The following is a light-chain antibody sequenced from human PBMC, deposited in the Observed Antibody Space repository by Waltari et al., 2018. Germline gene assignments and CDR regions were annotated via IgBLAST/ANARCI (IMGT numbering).Light chain of an antibody. Sequence: QAGLTQPPSVSKGLRQTATLPCTGDNNNVGYEGATWLQQHQGHPPKLLFYRNNKRPSGISERFSASGAGSTASLTITGLQTEDEADYYCSAWDRSLGAWVFGGGTKLTVL. CDR3: SAWDRSLGAWV. CDR2: RNN. CDR1: NNNVGYEG. V-gene: IGLV10-54*04. J-gene: IGLJ3*02.